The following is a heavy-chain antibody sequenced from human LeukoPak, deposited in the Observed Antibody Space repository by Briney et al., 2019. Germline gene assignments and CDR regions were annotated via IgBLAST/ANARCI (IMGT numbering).Heavy chain of an antibody. D-gene: IGHD3-3*01. Sequence: GGSLRLSCAASGFIFSGSTIQWVRQASGKGLEWVGRIRSKANTYATAYAASVKGRFTISRDDSKNTAYLQMNSLKTDDTAVYYCTKTDFWSGYYDYWGQGTLVTVSS. CDR1: GFIFSGST. J-gene: IGHJ4*02. V-gene: IGHV3-73*01. CDR3: TKTDFWSGYYDY. CDR2: IRSKANTYAT.